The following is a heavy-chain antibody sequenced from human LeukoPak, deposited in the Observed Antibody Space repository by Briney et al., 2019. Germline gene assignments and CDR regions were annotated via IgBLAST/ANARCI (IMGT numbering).Heavy chain of an antibody. CDR2: IYTSGNT. J-gene: IGHJ4*02. CDR3: ARDSGRRGYPEYAFDY. D-gene: IGHD3-10*01. V-gene: IGHV4-4*07. Sequence: PSETLSLACTVSGGSIGTYYWSWIRPPAGKGLEWIGRIYTSGNTRYNPSLKSRVTISVDTSKNQFSLKLTSLTAADTAIYYCARDSGRRGYPEYAFDYWGQGTLGTVSS. CDR1: GGSIGTYY.